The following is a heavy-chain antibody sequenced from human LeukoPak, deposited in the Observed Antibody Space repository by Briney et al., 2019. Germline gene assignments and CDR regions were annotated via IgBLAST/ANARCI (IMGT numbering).Heavy chain of an antibody. J-gene: IGHJ4*02. Sequence: PSETLSLTCTVSGGSISSYYWSWIRQPAGKGLEWIGRIYTSGSTNYNPSLKSRATMSVDTSKNQFSLKLSSVTAADTAVYYCARDPYSSSWYSSYYFDYWGQGTLVTVSS. CDR2: IYTSGST. CDR3: ARDPYSSSWYSSYYFDY. CDR1: GGSISSYY. V-gene: IGHV4-4*07. D-gene: IGHD6-13*01.